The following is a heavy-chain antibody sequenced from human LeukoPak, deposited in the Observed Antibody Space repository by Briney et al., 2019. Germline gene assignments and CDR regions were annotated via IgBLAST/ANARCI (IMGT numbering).Heavy chain of an antibody. CDR3: TPVWPPEITLKSV. CDR1: GITLSNYA. J-gene: IGHJ6*04. Sequence: PGGSLRLSCAVSGITLSNYAMSWVRQAPGKGLEWVCRIKSKANDGTADYAAPVKGRFTISRDDSKNTLYLQIDSLKIEDTAVYYCTPVWPPEITLKSVWGKGTTVTVSS. D-gene: IGHD3-22*01. V-gene: IGHV3-15*01. CDR2: IKSKANDGTA.